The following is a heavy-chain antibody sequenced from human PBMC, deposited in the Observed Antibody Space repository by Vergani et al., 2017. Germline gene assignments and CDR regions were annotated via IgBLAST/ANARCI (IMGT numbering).Heavy chain of an antibody. CDR2: IKSTFDRGTT. Sequence: EVQLVESGGGIVKPGGSLRLSCVASGFSFRNAWMNWVRRTPGKGLEWVGRIKSTFDRGTTDYAAAVKGRFTISRDDSKNTLFLQMNGLKTEDIGVYYCTTDPRYCGDCLCYWLRDHHYYGMDVWGQGTTVTVSS. CDR3: TTDPRYCGDCLCYWLRDHHYYGMDV. J-gene: IGHJ6*02. V-gene: IGHV3-15*07. D-gene: IGHD2-21*01. CDR1: GFSFRNAW.